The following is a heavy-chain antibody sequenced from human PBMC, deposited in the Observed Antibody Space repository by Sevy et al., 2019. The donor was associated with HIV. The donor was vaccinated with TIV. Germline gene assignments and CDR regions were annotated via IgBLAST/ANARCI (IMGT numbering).Heavy chain of an antibody. V-gene: IGHV3-15*07. CDR3: TTDSGVRGLYYYYGMDV. J-gene: IGHJ6*02. Sequence: GGSLRLSCAASGFTFSNAWMNWVRQAPGKGLEWVGRIKSKTDGGTTDYAAPVKGRFTISRDDSKNTLYLQMNSLKTEDTAVYYCTTDSGVRGLYYYYGMDVWGQGTTVTVSS. D-gene: IGHD3-10*01. CDR2: IKSKTDGGTT. CDR1: GFTFSNAW.